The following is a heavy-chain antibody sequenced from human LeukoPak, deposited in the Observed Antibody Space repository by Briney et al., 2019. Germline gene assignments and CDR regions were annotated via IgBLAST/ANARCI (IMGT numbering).Heavy chain of an antibody. Sequence: VASVKVSCKASGYTFTSYGISWVRQAPGQGLEWMGWISAYNGNTNYAQKLQGRVTMTTDTSTSTAYMELRSLRSDDTAVYYCARVRQPYSGYGHDAFDIWGQGTMVTVSS. CDR2: ISAYNGNT. D-gene: IGHD5-12*01. V-gene: IGHV1-18*01. CDR3: ARVRQPYSGYGHDAFDI. CDR1: GYTFTSYG. J-gene: IGHJ3*02.